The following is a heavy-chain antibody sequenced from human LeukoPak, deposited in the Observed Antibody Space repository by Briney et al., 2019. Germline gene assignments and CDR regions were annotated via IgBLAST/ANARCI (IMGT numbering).Heavy chain of an antibody. CDR2: ISGSGKST. V-gene: IGHV3-23*01. CDR3: AKGWRYSSSGDAFDM. CDR1: GFTFSSYA. J-gene: IGHJ3*02. D-gene: IGHD6-6*01. Sequence: GGSLRLSCAASGFTFSSYAMSWVRQAPGKGLEWVSGISGSGKSTYYADSVKGRFTISRDNPKNTLYLQMNSLRAEDTAVYYCAKGWRYSSSGDAFDMWGQGTMVTVSS.